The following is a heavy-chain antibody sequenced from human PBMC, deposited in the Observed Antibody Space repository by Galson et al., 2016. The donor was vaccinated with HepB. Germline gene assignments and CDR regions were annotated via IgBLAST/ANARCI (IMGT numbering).Heavy chain of an antibody. D-gene: IGHD4-11*01. Sequence: SVKVSCKASGGTFSTYAVTWVRQAPGQGLEWVGNLIPMFGTTNYAQKFQGRVTLTADESTRTASLELSSLRSEDTAVYYCAAMTTLTGGFDFWGQGTLVIVSS. J-gene: IGHJ4*02. CDR1: GGTFSTYA. V-gene: IGHV1-69*13. CDR2: LIPMFGTT. CDR3: AAMTTLTGGFDF.